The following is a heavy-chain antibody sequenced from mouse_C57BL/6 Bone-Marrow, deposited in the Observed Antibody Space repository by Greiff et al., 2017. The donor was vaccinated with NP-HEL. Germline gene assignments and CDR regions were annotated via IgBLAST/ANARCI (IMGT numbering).Heavy chain of an antibody. CDR2: IDPENGDT. J-gene: IGHJ2*01. Sequence: VQLQQSGAELVRPGASVKLSCTASGFNIKDDYMHWVKQRPEQGLEWIGWIDPENGDTEYASKFQGKATITADTPSNTAYLQLSSLTSEDTAVYYCTSGLRLDYWGQGTTLTVSS. D-gene: IGHD2-4*01. V-gene: IGHV14-4*01. CDR3: TSGLRLDY. CDR1: GFNIKDDY.